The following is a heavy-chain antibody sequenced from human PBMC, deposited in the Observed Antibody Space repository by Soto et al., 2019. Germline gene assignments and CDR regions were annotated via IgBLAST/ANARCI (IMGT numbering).Heavy chain of an antibody. CDR1: GYTFTSYA. J-gene: IGHJ5*02. CDR3: AGGFGGGDADWIDP. V-gene: IGHV1-3*01. Sequence: QVQLVQSGAEVKKPGASVKVSCKASGYTFTSYAMHWVRQAPGQRLECMGWINAGNGNTKYSQKFQGRGTITRDTTASTAYMEQSSLKTEETAVYYCAGGFGGGDADWIDPWGQGTLVTVSS. D-gene: IGHD2-21*02. CDR2: INAGNGNT.